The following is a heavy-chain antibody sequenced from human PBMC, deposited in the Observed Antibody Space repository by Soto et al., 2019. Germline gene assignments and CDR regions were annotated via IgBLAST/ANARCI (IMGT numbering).Heavy chain of an antibody. CDR2: INPNSGGT. Sequence: ASVKVSCKASGYTVTGYYMHWVRQAPGQGREWMGWINPNSGGTNYAQKVQGRVTMTRDTSISTAYMELSRLRSDNTAVYYCARQRRFDPWGQGTLLTVSS. CDR3: ARQRRFDP. J-gene: IGHJ5*02. CDR1: GYTVTGYY. V-gene: IGHV1-2*02.